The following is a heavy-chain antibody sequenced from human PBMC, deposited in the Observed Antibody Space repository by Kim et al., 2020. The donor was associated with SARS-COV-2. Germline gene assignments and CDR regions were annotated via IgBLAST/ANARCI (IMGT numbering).Heavy chain of an antibody. CDR1: GGSVNSATYY. CDR3: VRECDGDDFGGHRFGR. CDR2: IYHDGRT. J-gene: IGHJ4*02. D-gene: IGHD4-17*01. Sequence: SETLSLSCSVSGGSVNSATYYWTWIRHPPGKGLEWIGYIYHDGRTNYNPSLRSRISISIDTSRNQFSLNLNSVTAADTAVYFCVRECDGDDFGGHRFGRWVQGTLATPSS. V-gene: IGHV4-61*01.